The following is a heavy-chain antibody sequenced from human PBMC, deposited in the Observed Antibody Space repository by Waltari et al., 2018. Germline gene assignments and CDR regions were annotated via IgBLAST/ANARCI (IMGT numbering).Heavy chain of an antibody. D-gene: IGHD6-13*01. CDR1: GYSISSGYY. Sequence: QVQLQESGPGLVKPSETLSLTCTVSGYSISSGYYWGWLRQPPGKGLEWIGSIYHSGSTYYNPSLKSRVTISVDTSKNQFSLKLSSVTAADTAVYYCATPNMSSSWYNYWGQGTLVTVSS. CDR3: ATPNMSSSWYNY. V-gene: IGHV4-38-2*02. CDR2: IYHSGST. J-gene: IGHJ4*02.